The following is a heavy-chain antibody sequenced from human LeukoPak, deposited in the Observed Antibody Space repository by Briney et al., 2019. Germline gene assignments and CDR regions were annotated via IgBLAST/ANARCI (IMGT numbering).Heavy chain of an antibody. J-gene: IGHJ6*03. D-gene: IGHD2-2*01. CDR1: GYTFTGYY. V-gene: IGHV1-2*02. CDR2: INPNSGGT. Sequence: ASVKVSCKASGYTFTGYYMHWVRQAPGQGLEWTGWINPNSGGTNYAQKFQGRVTMTRDTSISTAYMELSRMRLDDTAVSDCSRLLIPCSTSCYRPCYYYYMDVWGKGTTVTVSS. CDR3: SRLLIPCSTSCYRPCYYYYMDV.